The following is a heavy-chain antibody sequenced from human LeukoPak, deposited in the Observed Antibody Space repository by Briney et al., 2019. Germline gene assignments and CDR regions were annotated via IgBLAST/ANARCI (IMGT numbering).Heavy chain of an antibody. V-gene: IGHV3-74*01. CDR3: ARISSWYVGYYFDY. J-gene: IGHJ4*02. CDR1: GFTFSSYW. D-gene: IGHD6-13*01. Sequence: GGSLRLSCAASGFTFSSYWMHWVRQAPGKGLVWVSRINSDGSSTSYADSVKGRFTISRDNGKNTLYLQMNSLRAEDTAVYYCARISSWYVGYYFDYWGQGTLVTVSS. CDR2: INSDGSST.